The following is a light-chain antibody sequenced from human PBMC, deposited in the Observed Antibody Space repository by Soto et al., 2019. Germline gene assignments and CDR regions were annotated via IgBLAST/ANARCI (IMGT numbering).Light chain of an antibody. J-gene: IGKJ2*01. CDR2: DAS. CDR1: QSVNSF. CDR3: QQRDNWPT. V-gene: IGKV3-11*01. Sequence: EIVLTQSPATLSLSPGERATLSCRASQSVNSFLAWYQQKPGQAPMLLIYDASNRATGIPARFSGGGSGTDFTLTISSLEPEDFAVYYCQQRDNWPTFGQGTKLEIK.